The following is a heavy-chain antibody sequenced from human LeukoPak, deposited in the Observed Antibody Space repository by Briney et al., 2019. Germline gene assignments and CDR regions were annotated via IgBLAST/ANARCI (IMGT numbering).Heavy chain of an antibody. D-gene: IGHD2-2*01. CDR2: IYSGGST. CDR3: ATNIVVVPAAPVPFDY. V-gene: IGHV3-66*02. Sequence: PGGSLRLSCAASGFTVSSNYMSWVRQAPGKGLEWVSVIYSGGSTYYADSVKGRFTISRDNSKNTLYLQMNSLRAEDTAVYYCATNIVVVPAAPVPFDYRGQGTLVTVSS. CDR1: GFTVSSNY. J-gene: IGHJ4*02.